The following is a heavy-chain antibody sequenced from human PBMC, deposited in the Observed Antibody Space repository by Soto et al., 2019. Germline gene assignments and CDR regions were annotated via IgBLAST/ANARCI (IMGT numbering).Heavy chain of an antibody. V-gene: IGHV3-23*01. CDR1: GVTFSSDA. Sequence: ESLSLSCAASGVTFSSDAMNWGRPAPREGLEWVSRISDSGAGTYYEDSVKGRFTSSRDNSNNTLYLQMHSLRAEDTAVYYCAKDRGWISTNCSLNELDYGGQGTLVTVYS. J-gene: IGHJ4*02. CDR3: AKDRGWISTNCSLNELDY. CDR2: ISDSGAGT. D-gene: IGHD2-2*01.